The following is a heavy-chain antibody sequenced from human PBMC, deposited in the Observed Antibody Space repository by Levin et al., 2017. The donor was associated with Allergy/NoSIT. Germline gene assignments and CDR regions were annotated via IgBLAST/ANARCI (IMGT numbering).Heavy chain of an antibody. J-gene: IGHJ6*03. Sequence: ASVKVSCQGSGYSFTSYWIGWVRQMPGKGLEWMGIIYPGDSDTRYSPSFQGQVTISADKSISTAYLQRSSLKASDTAIYYCARRGTRDYYYYMDGWGKGTTVTVSS. CDR3: ARRGTRDYYYYMDG. V-gene: IGHV5-51*01. CDR2: IYPGDSDT. CDR1: GYSFTSYW. D-gene: IGHD1-1*01.